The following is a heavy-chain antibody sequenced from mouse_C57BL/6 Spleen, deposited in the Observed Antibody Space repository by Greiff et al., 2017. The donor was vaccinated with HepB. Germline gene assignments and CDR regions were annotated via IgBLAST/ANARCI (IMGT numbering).Heavy chain of an antibody. V-gene: IGHV14-1*01. Sequence: VQLQQSGAELVRPGASVKLSCTASGFDIKDYYMHWVKQRPEQGLEWIGRIDPEDGDTEYAPKFQGKATMTADTSSNTAYLQLSSLTSEDTAVYYCTTDYDRAWFAYWGQGTLVTVSA. CDR2: IDPEDGDT. CDR1: GFDIKDYY. D-gene: IGHD2-4*01. J-gene: IGHJ3*01. CDR3: TTDYDRAWFAY.